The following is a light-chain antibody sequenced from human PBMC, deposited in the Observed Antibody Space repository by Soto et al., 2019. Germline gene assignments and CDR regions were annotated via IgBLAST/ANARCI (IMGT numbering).Light chain of an antibody. CDR1: SIGNKN. Sequence: SYELTQPLSVSVAPGQTARITCGGNSIGNKNVHWYPQKPGQAPVVVIYMDNNRPPGTAERLAGSNSGTTATLTIRRAQAGDEADYYCQVWDSSTVVFGGGTKLTVL. V-gene: IGLV3-9*01. CDR3: QVWDSSTVV. J-gene: IGLJ2*01. CDR2: MDN.